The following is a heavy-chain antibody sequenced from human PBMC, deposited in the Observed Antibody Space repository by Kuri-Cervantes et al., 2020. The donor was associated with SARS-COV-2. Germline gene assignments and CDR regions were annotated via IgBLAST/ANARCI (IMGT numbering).Heavy chain of an antibody. CDR3: TTDLEGTGDY. CDR2: IKSKTDGGTT. J-gene: IGHJ4*02. Sequence: GESLQISCAASVFTFSTAWMGWVRQAPGKGLEWVGRIKSKTDGGTTDYAAPVKGRFTISRDDSKNTLYLQMNSLKTEDTAVYYCTTDLEGTGDYWGQGTLVTVSS. CDR1: VFTFSTAW. D-gene: IGHD1-14*01. V-gene: IGHV3-15*01.